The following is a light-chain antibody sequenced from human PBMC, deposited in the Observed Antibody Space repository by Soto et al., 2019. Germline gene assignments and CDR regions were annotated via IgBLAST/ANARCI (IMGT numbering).Light chain of an antibody. Sequence: QSVLTQPASVSGSPGQSITISCTGTSSDVGGYNYVSWYQQHPGKAPKFMIYDVSNRPSGVSNRFSGSKSGNTASLTISGLQAEDEADYYCSSYTSGSTPVVFGGGTKLTVL. CDR3: SSYTSGSTPVV. CDR1: SSDVGGYNY. J-gene: IGLJ2*01. CDR2: DVS. V-gene: IGLV2-14*01.